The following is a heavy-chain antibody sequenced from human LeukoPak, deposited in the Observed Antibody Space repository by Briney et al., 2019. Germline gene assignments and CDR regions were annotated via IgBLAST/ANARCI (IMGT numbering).Heavy chain of an antibody. V-gene: IGHV1-18*01. CDR3: ARVSRFLEWLLDNY. CDR1: GYTFTSYG. Sequence: ASVKVSCKASGYTFTSYGISWVRQAPGQGLEWMGWISAYNGNTNYAQKLQGRVTMTTDTSTSTAYMELRSLRSDDTAVYYCARVSRFLEWLLDNYWGQGTLVTVSS. D-gene: IGHD3-3*01. J-gene: IGHJ4*02. CDR2: ISAYNGNT.